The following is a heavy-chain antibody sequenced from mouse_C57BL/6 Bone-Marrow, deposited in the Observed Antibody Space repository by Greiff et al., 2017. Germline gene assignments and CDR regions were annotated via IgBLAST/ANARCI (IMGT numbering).Heavy chain of an antibody. D-gene: IGHD6-1*01. J-gene: IGHJ1*03. Sequence: EVQRVESGGGLVKPGGSLKLSCAASGFTFSSYTMSWVRQTPETRLEWVATISGGGGNTYYPDSVKGRFTISRDNAKNTLYLQMSSLRSEDTALYYCARRGAAGYFDVWGTGTTVTVSS. CDR2: ISGGGGNT. CDR1: GFTFSSYT. V-gene: IGHV5-9*01. CDR3: ARRGAAGYFDV.